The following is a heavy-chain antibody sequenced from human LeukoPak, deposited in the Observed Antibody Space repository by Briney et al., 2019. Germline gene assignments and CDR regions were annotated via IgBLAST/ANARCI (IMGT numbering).Heavy chain of an antibody. CDR3: ARVRSGSYLPAVFDY. CDR2: FDPEDGET. D-gene: IGHD1-26*01. V-gene: IGHV1-24*01. J-gene: IGHJ4*02. Sequence: ASVKVSCKVSGYTLTELSMHWVRQAPGKGLEWMGGFDPEDGETIYAQKLQGRVTMTTDTSTSTAYMELRSLRSDDTAVYYCARVRSGSYLPAVFDYWGQGTLVTVSS. CDR1: GYTLTELS.